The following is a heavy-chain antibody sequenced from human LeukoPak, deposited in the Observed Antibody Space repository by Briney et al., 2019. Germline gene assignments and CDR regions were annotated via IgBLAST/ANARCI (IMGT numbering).Heavy chain of an antibody. D-gene: IGHD1-26*01. V-gene: IGHV3-23*01. CDR1: GFTFSSFA. CDR3: AKDKGSGTYPPY. Sequence: GGSLRLSCAASGFTFSSFALSWVRQGPGKGLEWVSGISGSGGSTYYADSVKGRFTISRDNSNNRLYLQMNSLRAEDTAVYYGAKDKGSGTYPPYWGQGTLVTVSS. CDR2: ISGSGGST. J-gene: IGHJ4*02.